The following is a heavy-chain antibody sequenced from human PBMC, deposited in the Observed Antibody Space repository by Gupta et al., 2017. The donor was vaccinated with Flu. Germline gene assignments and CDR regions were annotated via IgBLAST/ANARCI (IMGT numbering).Heavy chain of an antibody. D-gene: IGHD1-7*01. CDR2: INPDGSET. CDR3: ARDLNWDSY. Sequence: SRYWMTWVRQDPGKGLEWVASINPDGSETYYVDSVKGRFTISRDNAHNSLYLHMNSLRAEDTSLFYCARDLNWDSYWGHGTLVTVSS. CDR1: SRYW. V-gene: IGHV3-7*01. J-gene: IGHJ4*01.